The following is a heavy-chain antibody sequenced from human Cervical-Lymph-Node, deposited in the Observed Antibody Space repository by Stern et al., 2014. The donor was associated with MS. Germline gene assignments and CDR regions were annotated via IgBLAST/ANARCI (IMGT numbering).Heavy chain of an antibody. CDR1: GASITSYY. J-gene: IGHJ4*01. CDR3: ARDKGMFFL. CDR2: IYYSGTT. V-gene: IGHV4-59*01. Sequence: QVQLQESGPGLLRPSETLSLTCTVSGASITSYYWSWIRQPPGKGLEWIGYIYYSGTTNYNASLKGRVAISIDTSKTQFSLRLSSVTAADTAVYYCARDKGMFFLWGQGTLVTVSS. D-gene: IGHD2/OR15-2a*01.